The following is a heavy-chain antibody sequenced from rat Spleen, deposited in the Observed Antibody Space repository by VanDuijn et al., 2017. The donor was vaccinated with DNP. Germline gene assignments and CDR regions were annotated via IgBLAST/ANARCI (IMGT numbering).Heavy chain of an antibody. D-gene: IGHD1-11*01. CDR1: GFTFSDYY. Sequence: EVQLVESGGGLVQPGRSLKLSCAASGFTFSDYYMAWVRQAPTKGLEWVAYISYDGGSPYYGDSVKGRFTISRDNAKSTLYLQMNSLRSEDMATYYCARRRGSYYWYFDFWGPGTMVTVSS. V-gene: IGHV5-22*01. CDR3: ARRRGSYYWYFDF. CDR2: ISYDGGSP. J-gene: IGHJ1*01.